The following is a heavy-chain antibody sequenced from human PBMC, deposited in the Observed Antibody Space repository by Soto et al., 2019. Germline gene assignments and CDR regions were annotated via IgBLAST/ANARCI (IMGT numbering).Heavy chain of an antibody. Sequence: SETLSLTCTVSGGSISSYYWSWIRQPPGKGLEWIGYIYYSGSTNYNPSLKSRVTISVDTSKNQFSLKLSSVTAADTAVYYCARHYSGYDYDGYYYYYYMDVWGKGTTVTVSS. J-gene: IGHJ6*03. CDR1: GGSISSYY. CDR3: ARHYSGYDYDGYYYYYYMDV. V-gene: IGHV4-59*08. CDR2: IYYSGST. D-gene: IGHD5-12*01.